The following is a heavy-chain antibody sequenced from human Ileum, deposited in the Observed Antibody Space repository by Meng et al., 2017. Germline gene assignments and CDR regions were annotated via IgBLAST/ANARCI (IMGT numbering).Heavy chain of an antibody. V-gene: IGHV3-74*01. Sequence: GESLKISCVASGFTFSSYWMHWFRQAPGKGPVWVSCLNNDGSSTNYADSVKGRFTVSRDNAKNTLYLQMNSLRAGDTAVYYCVRDGSYYFDYWGQGTLVTVSS. CDR3: VRDGSYYFDY. CDR2: LNNDGSST. J-gene: IGHJ4*02. CDR1: GFTFSSYW. D-gene: IGHD1-26*01.